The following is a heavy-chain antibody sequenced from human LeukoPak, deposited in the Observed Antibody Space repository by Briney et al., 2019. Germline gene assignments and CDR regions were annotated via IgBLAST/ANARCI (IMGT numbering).Heavy chain of an antibody. D-gene: IGHD1-1*01. CDR1: GFTVSSNY. J-gene: IGHJ4*02. Sequence: GTPLRLSCAASGFTVSSNYMSWVRQAPGKGLEWVSVIYSGGTTYYADSVKGRFTISRDNSKNTLYLQMNSLRAEDTAVYYCARTTTFAPHFDYWGQGTLVTVSS. CDR3: ARTTTFAPHFDY. V-gene: IGHV3-66*01. CDR2: IYSGGTT.